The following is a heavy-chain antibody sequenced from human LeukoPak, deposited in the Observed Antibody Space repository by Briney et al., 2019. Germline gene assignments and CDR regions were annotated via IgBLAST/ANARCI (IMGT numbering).Heavy chain of an antibody. CDR1: GGSLSGYY. CDR2: INNSGSN. Sequence: SQTLSLTCAVYGGSLSGYYWGWVRQPPGKVLEWIGEINNSGSNNFNPSLKSGVTISVDTSKYQFSLKLSSVTAANTAVYYCARGRVAYYYNYLDVWGKGTTVTVSS. V-gene: IGHV4-34*01. CDR3: ARGRVAYYYNYLDV. J-gene: IGHJ6*03. D-gene: IGHD5-12*01.